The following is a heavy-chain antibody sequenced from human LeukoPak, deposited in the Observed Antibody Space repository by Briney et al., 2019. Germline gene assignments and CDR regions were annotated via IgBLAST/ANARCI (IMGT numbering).Heavy chain of an antibody. V-gene: IGHV1-18*01. Sequence: ASVKVSCKASGYTFTSYGISWVRQAPGQGLEWMGWISAYNGNTNYAQELQGRVTMTTDTSTSTAYMELRSLRSDDTAVYYCATHVAAAGTYYYYGMDVWGQGTTATVSS. D-gene: IGHD6-13*01. CDR2: ISAYNGNT. CDR1: GYTFTSYG. CDR3: ATHVAAAGTYYYYGMDV. J-gene: IGHJ6*02.